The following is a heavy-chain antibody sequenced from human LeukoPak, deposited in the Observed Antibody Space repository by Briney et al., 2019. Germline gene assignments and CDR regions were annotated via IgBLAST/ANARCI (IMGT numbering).Heavy chain of an antibody. D-gene: IGHD3-9*01. CDR2: FDPEDGET. Sequence: ASVKVSCKASGGTFSSYAISWVRQAPGQGLEWMGGFDPEDGETIYAQKFQGRVTMTEDTSTDTAYMELSRLRSDDTAVYYCARDYYDILAYWGQGTLVTVSS. J-gene: IGHJ4*02. CDR1: GGTFSSYA. CDR3: ARDYYDILAY. V-gene: IGHV1-24*01.